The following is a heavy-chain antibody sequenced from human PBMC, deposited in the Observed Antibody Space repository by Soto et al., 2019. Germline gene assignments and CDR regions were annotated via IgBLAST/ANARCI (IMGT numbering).Heavy chain of an antibody. CDR3: ATRSPAFDD. CDR1: GYTFTTYG. Sequence: VKVSCKTSGYTFTTYGISWVRQAPGQGLEWMGWITTDKGKTTYAQKFQGRVTMTTDTSTSTAYMELRSLRSDDTAVYYCATRSPAFDDWGQGTLVTVSS. CDR2: ITTDKGKT. J-gene: IGHJ4*02. V-gene: IGHV1-18*01.